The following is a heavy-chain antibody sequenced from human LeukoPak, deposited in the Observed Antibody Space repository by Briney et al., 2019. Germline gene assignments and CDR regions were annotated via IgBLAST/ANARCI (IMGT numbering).Heavy chain of an antibody. CDR1: GFTFSTYW. CDR3: STDRDNSDWQKRFDS. J-gene: IGHJ4*02. D-gene: IGHD2-21*02. CDR2: INQDASEI. Sequence: GGSLRLSCAASGFTFSTYWMNWYRQAPGKGLEWVGNINQDASEINYVDSVRGRFTISRDNAKNSLHLQMNSLRAEDTAAYYCSTDRDNSDWQKRFDSWGQGTLVTVSS. V-gene: IGHV3-7*01.